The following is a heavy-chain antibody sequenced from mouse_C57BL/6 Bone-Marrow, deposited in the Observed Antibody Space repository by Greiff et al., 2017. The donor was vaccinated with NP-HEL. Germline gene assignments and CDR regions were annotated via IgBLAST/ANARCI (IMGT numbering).Heavy chain of an antibody. CDR1: GYTFTSYW. D-gene: IGHD1-1*01. J-gene: IGHJ4*01. CDR3: ARGIYYYGSSYFYYYAMDY. V-gene: IGHV1-61*01. Sequence: VQLQQPGAELVRPGSSVKLSCKASGYTFTSYWMDWVKQRPGQGLEWIGNIYPSDSETHYNQKFKDKATLTVDKSSSTAYMQLSSLTSEDSAVYYCARGIYYYGSSYFYYYAMDYWGQGTSVTVSS. CDR2: IYPSDSET.